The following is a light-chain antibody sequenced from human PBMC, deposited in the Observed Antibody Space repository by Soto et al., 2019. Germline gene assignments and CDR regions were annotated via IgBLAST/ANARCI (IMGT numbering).Light chain of an antibody. Sequence: EIVLTQSPATLSLSPGERATLSCRASQSVSSYLAWYQQKPGQAPRLLIYDASNRATGIPARFSGSGSGTDCTLTILSLEPEEFAVYYCQQPYTFGPGTKLESK. V-gene: IGKV3-11*01. CDR1: QSVSSY. CDR3: QQPYT. J-gene: IGKJ2*01. CDR2: DAS.